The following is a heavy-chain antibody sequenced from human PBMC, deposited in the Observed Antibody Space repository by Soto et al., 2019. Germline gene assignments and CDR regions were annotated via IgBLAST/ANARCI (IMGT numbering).Heavy chain of an antibody. Sequence: GGSLRLSCAASGFTFSSYAMSWVRQAPGKGLEWISAISGSGGSTYYADSVKGRFTISRDNSKNTLYLQMNSLRAEDTAVYYCAKDRAVAVIFSAFDIWGQGTMVTVSS. CDR2: ISGSGGST. CDR1: GFTFSSYA. J-gene: IGHJ3*02. CDR3: AKDRAVAVIFSAFDI. V-gene: IGHV3-23*01. D-gene: IGHD2-15*01.